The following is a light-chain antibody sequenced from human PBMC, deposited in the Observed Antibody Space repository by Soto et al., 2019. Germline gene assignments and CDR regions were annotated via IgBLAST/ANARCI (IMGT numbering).Light chain of an antibody. Sequence: SVLTQAPSTSGTPGQRVTISCSGSSSNIGGNTVNWFQQLPGTAPTLLIFSNNQRPSGVPDRFSGSKSATSASLAISGLQSEDEADYYCAAWDDSLNGWVFGGGTKVTVL. CDR1: SSNIGGNT. V-gene: IGLV1-44*01. CDR3: AAWDDSLNGWV. CDR2: SNN. J-gene: IGLJ3*02.